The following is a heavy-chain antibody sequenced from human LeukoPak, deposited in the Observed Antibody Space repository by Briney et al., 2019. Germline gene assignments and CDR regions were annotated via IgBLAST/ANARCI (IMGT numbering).Heavy chain of an antibody. V-gene: IGHV1-24*01. J-gene: IGHJ2*01. CDR3: ATGLLRFGRGYFDL. CDR2: FDPEDGET. D-gene: IGHD3-10*01. CDR1: GYTLTELS. Sequence: ASVKVSCKVSGYTLTELSMHWVRQAPGKGLEWLGGFDPEDGETIYAQKFQGRVTMTEDTSTDTAYMELSSLRSEDTAVYYCATGLLRFGRGYFDLWGRGTLVTVSS.